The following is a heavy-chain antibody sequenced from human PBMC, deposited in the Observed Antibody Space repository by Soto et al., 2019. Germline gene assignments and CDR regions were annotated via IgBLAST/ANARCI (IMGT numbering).Heavy chain of an antibody. V-gene: IGHV4-39*01. CDR3: ASSDGGSTIDY. J-gene: IGHJ4*02. CDR2: IYYSGST. Sequence: PSETLSLTCSVSGGSISSSSYYWGWIRQPPGKGLQWIGTIYYSGSTYYNPSLKSRVTISVDTSKNQFSLKLSSVTAADTAVYYCASSDGGSTIDYWGQGALVTSPQ. CDR1: GGSISSSSYY.